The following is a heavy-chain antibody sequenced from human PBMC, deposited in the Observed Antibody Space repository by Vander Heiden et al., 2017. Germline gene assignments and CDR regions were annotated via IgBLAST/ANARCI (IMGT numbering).Heavy chain of an antibody. J-gene: IGHJ4*02. CDR3: GRTFCAWYCDH. CDR2: ISGNGITT. V-gene: IGHV3-23*01. CDR1: GFSFSSHA. Sequence: EVQLLESGGGLVQPGGSLRLSCAGSGFSFSSHAMVWVRQVPGKGLEWVSAISGNGITTYYADSVQGRFTISRDNSKNTLYLEMSSLRAEDTAVYYCGRTFCAWYCDHWGQGNLVTVSS.